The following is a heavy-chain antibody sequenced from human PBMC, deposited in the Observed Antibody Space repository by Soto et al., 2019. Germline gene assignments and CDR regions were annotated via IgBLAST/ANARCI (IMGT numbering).Heavy chain of an antibody. CDR3: ARDPRYSSSWHFDY. J-gene: IGHJ4*02. V-gene: IGHV1-69*04. CDR1: GGTFSSYT. Sequence: QVQLVQSGAGVKKPGSSVKVSCKASGGTFSSYTISWVRQAPGQGLEWMGRIIPILGIANYAQKFQGRVTITADKSTSTAYMELSSLRSEDTAVYYCARDPRYSSSWHFDYWGQGTLVTVSS. D-gene: IGHD6-13*01. CDR2: IIPILGIA.